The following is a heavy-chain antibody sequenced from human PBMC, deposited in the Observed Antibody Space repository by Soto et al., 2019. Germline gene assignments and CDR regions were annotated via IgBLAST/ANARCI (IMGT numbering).Heavy chain of an antibody. CDR2: IYYSGST. J-gene: IGHJ4*02. V-gene: IGHV4-31*03. Sequence: PSETLSLTCTVSGGSISSGGYYWSWIRQHPGKGLEWIGYIYYSGSTYYNPSLKSRVTISVDTSKNQFSLKLSSVTDADTAVYYCAREVAVDSSGYYVDYWGQGTLVTVSS. D-gene: IGHD3-22*01. CDR3: AREVAVDSSGYYVDY. CDR1: GGSISSGGYY.